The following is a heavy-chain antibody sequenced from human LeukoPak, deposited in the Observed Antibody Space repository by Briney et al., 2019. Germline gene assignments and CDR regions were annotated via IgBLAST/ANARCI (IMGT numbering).Heavy chain of an antibody. CDR1: GGSISSGDYF. V-gene: IGHV4-30-4*01. J-gene: IGHJ6*02. CDR3: ARVGGSGSPYSYGMDV. D-gene: IGHD3-10*01. Sequence: PSETLSLNCTVSGGSISSGDYFWSGIRQPPGKGLEWIGYIYYSGSTYYNPSLKIRVTKSADTPKNQFPLNLSSVTAADTAVYFCARVGGSGSPYSYGMDVWGQGTTVTVSS. CDR2: IYYSGST.